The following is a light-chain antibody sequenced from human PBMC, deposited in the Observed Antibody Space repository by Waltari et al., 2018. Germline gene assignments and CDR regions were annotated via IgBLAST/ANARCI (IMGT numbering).Light chain of an antibody. Sequence: CRASHFVDGKVAWYQQRPGQAPRLLMYGASIRATGFPPRFTASGSGTQFTLTIGSLQSEDFAVYFCQQYNNWPLTFGGGTRVEV. CDR1: HFVDGK. CDR3: QQYNNWPLT. CDR2: GAS. J-gene: IGKJ4*01. V-gene: IGKV3-15*01.